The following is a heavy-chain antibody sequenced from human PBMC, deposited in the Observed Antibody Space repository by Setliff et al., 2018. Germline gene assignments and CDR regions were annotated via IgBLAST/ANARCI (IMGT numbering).Heavy chain of an antibody. CDR2: IYTSGGT. CDR1: GDSMNDNH. J-gene: IGHJ4*02. Sequence: PSETLSLTCNVSGDSMNDNHWTWIRQPPGKGLEWIGYIYTSGGTNYNPSLKSRVTISVDMSQNQFSLKLSSVIAADTAVYYCARGVSSVSWTPRYWGRGILVTVSS. CDR3: ARGVSSVSWTPRY. V-gene: IGHV4-4*08. D-gene: IGHD6-19*01.